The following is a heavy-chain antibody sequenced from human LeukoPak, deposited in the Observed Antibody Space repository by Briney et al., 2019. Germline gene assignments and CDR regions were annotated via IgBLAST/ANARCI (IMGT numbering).Heavy chain of an antibody. V-gene: IGHV4-34*01. CDR3: AGGPNLGWPDAEYFQH. CDR2: INHSGST. CDR1: GGSFSGYY. D-gene: IGHD6-19*01. Sequence: SETLSLTCAVYGGSFSGYYWSWIRQPPGKGLEWIGEINHSGSTNYNPSLKSRVTISVDTSKNQFSLKLSSVTAADTAVYYCAGGPNLGWPDAEYFQHWGQGTLVTVSS. J-gene: IGHJ1*01.